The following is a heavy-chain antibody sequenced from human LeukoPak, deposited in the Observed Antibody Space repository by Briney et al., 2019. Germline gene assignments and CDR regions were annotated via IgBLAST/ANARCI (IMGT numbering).Heavy chain of an antibody. V-gene: IGHV4-34*01. J-gene: IGHJ4*02. CDR3: ARHVGWAYYDFWSGYQQGDYFDY. Sequence: SETLSLTCAVYGGSFSGYYWSWIRQPPGKGLEWIGEINHSGSTNYNPSLKSRVTISVDTSKNQFSLKLSSVTAADTAVYYCARHVGWAYYDFWSGYQQGDYFDYWGQGTLVTVSS. D-gene: IGHD3-3*01. CDR1: GGSFSGYY. CDR2: INHSGST.